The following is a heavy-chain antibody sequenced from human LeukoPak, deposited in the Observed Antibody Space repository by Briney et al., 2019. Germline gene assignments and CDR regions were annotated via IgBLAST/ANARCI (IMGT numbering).Heavy chain of an antibody. CDR1: GFTFSSYG. J-gene: IGHJ6*02. V-gene: IGHV3-30*19. Sequence: GGSLRLSCAASGFTFSSYGMHWVRQAPGKGLEWVAVISYDGSNKYYADSVKGRFTISRDNSKNTLCLQMNSLRAEDTAVYYCAREPRGFYYGMDVWGQGTTVTVSS. CDR3: AREPRGFYYGMDV. CDR2: ISYDGSNK.